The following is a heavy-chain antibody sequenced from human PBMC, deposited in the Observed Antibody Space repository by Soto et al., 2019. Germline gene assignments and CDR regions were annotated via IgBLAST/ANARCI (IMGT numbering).Heavy chain of an antibody. Sequence: EASVKVSCKASGGTFSSYAISWVRQAPGQGLEWMGGIIPIFGTANYAQKFQGRVTITADESTSTAYMELSSLRSEDTAVYYCARELLIVGATLVAFDIWGQGTMVTVSS. J-gene: IGHJ3*02. CDR3: ARELLIVGATLVAFDI. D-gene: IGHD1-26*01. CDR2: IIPIFGTA. V-gene: IGHV1-69*13. CDR1: GGTFSSYA.